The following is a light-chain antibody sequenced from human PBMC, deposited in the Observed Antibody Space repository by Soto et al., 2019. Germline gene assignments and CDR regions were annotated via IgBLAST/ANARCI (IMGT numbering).Light chain of an antibody. CDR3: CSYAGSSTYV. J-gene: IGLJ1*01. CDR2: EGS. CDR1: SSDVGSYNL. Sequence: QSALTQPASVSGSPGQSITISCTGTSSDVGSYNLVSWYQQHPGKAPKLMIYEGSKRPSGVSNRFSGSKSGNMASLTISGIQAEDEADYYCCSYAGSSTYVFGTGTKLTVL. V-gene: IGLV2-23*01.